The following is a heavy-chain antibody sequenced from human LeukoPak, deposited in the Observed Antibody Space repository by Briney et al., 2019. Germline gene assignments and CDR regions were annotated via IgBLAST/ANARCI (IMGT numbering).Heavy chain of an antibody. Sequence: SETLSLTCTVSGGSISSSSYYWGWIRQPPGKGLEWIGYIYYSGSTNYNPSLKSRVTISVDTSKNQFSLKLSSVTAADTAVYYCAREGVSWDYDSSGYYRAFDIWGQGTMVTVSS. CDR1: GGSISSSSYY. D-gene: IGHD3-22*01. CDR3: AREGVSWDYDSSGYYRAFDI. J-gene: IGHJ3*02. CDR2: IYYSGST. V-gene: IGHV4-61*01.